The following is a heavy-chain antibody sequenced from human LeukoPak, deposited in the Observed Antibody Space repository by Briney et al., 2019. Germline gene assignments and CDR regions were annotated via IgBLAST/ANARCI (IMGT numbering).Heavy chain of an antibody. J-gene: IGHJ6*02. V-gene: IGHV3-48*01. CDR3: ARDLQGSYYYGMDV. Sequence: PGGSLRLSCADSGFTFSRYSMNWAHQAPGKGLEWVSYISSNSNTIYYADSVKGRFTISRDNGKNSLYLQMNSLRAEDTAVYYCARDLQGSYYYGMDVWGQGTTVIVSS. CDR2: ISSNSNTI. CDR1: GFTFSRYS. D-gene: IGHD2-15*01.